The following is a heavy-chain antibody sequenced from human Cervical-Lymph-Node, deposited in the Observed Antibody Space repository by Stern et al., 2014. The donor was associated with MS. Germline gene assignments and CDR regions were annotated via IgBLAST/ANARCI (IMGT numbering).Heavy chain of an antibody. CDR3: AKDRDSGSYNYYYGMDV. J-gene: IGHJ6*02. V-gene: IGHV3-9*01. D-gene: IGHD1-26*01. CDR1: GFSFDDYA. Sequence: EVHLVESGGGLVQPGRSLRLSCAASGFSFDDYAMPWVRQSPGKGLEWGSGISWNSGNIGYADSVKGRFTISRDNAKNSLYLQMNSLRPEDTALYFCAKDRDSGSYNYYYGMDVWGQGTPVTVSS. CDR2: ISWNSGNI.